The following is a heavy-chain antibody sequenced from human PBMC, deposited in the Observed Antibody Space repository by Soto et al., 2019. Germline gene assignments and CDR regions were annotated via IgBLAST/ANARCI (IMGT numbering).Heavy chain of an antibody. Sequence: QVQLVQSGAEVKKPGSSVKVSCKASGYTFTSYYMHWVRQAPGQGLEWMGIINPSGGSTSYAQKIQGRVTMTRHTATSTVYMELSSLRSEDTAVYYGARDLGLEYSGSSLDYWGQGTLVTVSS. CDR3: ARDLGLEYSGSSLDY. D-gene: IGHD6-6*01. J-gene: IGHJ4*02. CDR1: GYTFTSYY. CDR2: INPSGGST. V-gene: IGHV1-46*01.